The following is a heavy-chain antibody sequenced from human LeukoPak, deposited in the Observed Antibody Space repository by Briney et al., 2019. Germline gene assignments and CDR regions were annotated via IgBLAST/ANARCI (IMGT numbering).Heavy chain of an antibody. CDR3: ARGGPPPDYFDY. CDR1: GGSISSYY. D-gene: IGHD3-16*01. V-gene: IGHV4-59*01. CDR2: IYYSGST. J-gene: IGHJ4*02. Sequence: SETLSLTRTVSGGSISSYYWSWIRQPPGKGLEWIGYIYYSGSTNYNPSLKSRVTISVDTSKNQFSLKLSSVTAADTAVYYCARGGPPPDYFDYWGQGTLVTASS.